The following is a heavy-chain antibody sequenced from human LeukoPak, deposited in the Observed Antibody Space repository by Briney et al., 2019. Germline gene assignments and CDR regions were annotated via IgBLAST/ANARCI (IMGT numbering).Heavy chain of an antibody. CDR2: ISHSGST. CDR3: ASKSCYYYYGRDV. V-gene: IGHV4-34*01. Sequence: SETLSLTCAVYGGSFNNYYWSWLRQPPGKGLEWIGEISHSGSTNYNPSLKSRVTVSLDTSKNQFSLKLSPVTAADTAVYYCASKSCYYYYGRDVWGQGTTVTVSS. D-gene: IGHD2-2*01. CDR1: GGSFNNYY. J-gene: IGHJ6*02.